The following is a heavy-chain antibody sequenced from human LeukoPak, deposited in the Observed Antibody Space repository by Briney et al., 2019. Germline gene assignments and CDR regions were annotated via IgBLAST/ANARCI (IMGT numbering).Heavy chain of an antibody. J-gene: IGHJ6*02. D-gene: IGHD2-15*01. CDR2: ISAYNGNT. CDR1: GYTFTSYG. Sequence: GASVKVSCKASGYTFTSYGISWVRQAPGQGLEWMGWISAYNGNTNYAQKLQGRVTMTTDTSTSTAYMELRSLRSDDTAVYYCAREDCSGGSCPYYYYYGMDVWGQGTTVTVSS. CDR3: AREDCSGGSCPYYYYYGMDV. V-gene: IGHV1-18*01.